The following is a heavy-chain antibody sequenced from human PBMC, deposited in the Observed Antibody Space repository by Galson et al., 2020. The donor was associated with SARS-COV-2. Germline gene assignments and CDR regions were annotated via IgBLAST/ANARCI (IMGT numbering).Heavy chain of an antibody. J-gene: IGHJ6*02. CDR1: GGTSSSYA. V-gene: IGHV1-69*13. Sequence: SVKVSCKASGGTSSSYAISWVRQAPGQGLEWIGGIIPVFGSPNYAQNFQGRVTITADESTGTAYMEVTSLRSEDTAVYYCARDGDTSTWKDYALEVWCQGTTVTVSS. CDR3: ARDGDTSTWKDYALEV. D-gene: IGHD6-13*01. CDR2: IIPVFGSP.